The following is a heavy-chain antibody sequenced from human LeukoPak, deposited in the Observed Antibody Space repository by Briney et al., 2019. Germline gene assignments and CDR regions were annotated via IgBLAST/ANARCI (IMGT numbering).Heavy chain of an antibody. CDR3: VCPESGYSYGYGY. J-gene: IGHJ4*02. CDR2: IWHDGTNK. Sequence: PGRSLRLSCAASGFTFSNYGMHWVREAPGKGREWVAVIWHDGTNKYYADSVKGRFTISRDNSKNTLYLQMSSLRAEDTAVYYCVCPESGYSYGYGYWGQGTLVTVSS. D-gene: IGHD5-18*01. V-gene: IGHV3-33*01. CDR1: GFTFSNYG.